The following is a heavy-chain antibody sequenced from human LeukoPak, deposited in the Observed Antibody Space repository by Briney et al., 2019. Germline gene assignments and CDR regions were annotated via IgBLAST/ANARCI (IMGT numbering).Heavy chain of an antibody. D-gene: IGHD2-15*01. CDR1: GYTFTDYY. J-gene: IGHJ4*02. CDR3: ARDAGYCTGGSCWYFDH. CDR2: INLNSGGT. V-gene: IGHV1-2*02. Sequence: ASVKVSCKASGYTFTDYYMDWVRQAPGQGLEWMGWINLNSGGTNFAQRFQGRVTMTRHTSISTAYMDLSRLISDDTAVYYCARDAGYCTGGSCWYFDHWGQRTLVTVSS.